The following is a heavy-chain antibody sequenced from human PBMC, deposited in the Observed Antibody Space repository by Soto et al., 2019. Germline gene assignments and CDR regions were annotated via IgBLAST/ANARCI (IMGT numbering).Heavy chain of an antibody. Sequence: SETLSLTCTVSGGSINSYYWSWIRQPPGKGLEWIGYIYYSGGTNYNPSLKSRVTISVDTSKNQFSLKLRSVTGADTAVYYCARRYGGNFDYWGQGTLVTVSS. J-gene: IGHJ4*02. CDR3: ARRYGGNFDY. CDR1: GGSINSYY. V-gene: IGHV4-59*01. D-gene: IGHD1-26*01. CDR2: IYYSGGT.